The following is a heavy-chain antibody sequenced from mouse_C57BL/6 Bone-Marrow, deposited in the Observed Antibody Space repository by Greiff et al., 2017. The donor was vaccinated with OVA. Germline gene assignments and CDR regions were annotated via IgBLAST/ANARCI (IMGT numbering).Heavy chain of an antibody. CDR3: ARWDGNYWYFDV. J-gene: IGHJ1*03. Sequence: VQLKESGAELVKPGASVKLSCTASGFNIKDYYMHWVKQRTEQGLEWIGRIDPEDGETKYAPEFQGKATITADTSSNTAYLQLSSLTSEDTAVYYCARWDGNYWYFDVWGTGTTVTVSS. CDR1: GFNIKDYY. V-gene: IGHV14-2*01. CDR2: IDPEDGET. D-gene: IGHD2-1*01.